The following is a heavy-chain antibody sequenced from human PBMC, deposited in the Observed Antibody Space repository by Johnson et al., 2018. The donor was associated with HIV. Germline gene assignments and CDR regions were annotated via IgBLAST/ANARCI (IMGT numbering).Heavy chain of an antibody. CDR1: GFTLNSYG. CDR2: IRYDGSNT. D-gene: IGHD6-13*01. V-gene: IGHV3-30*02. Sequence: QVQLVESGGGVVQPGGSLRLSCAASGFTLNSYGMHWVRQAPGKGLEWVAFIRYDGSNTYYGDSMKGRLTISRDNSKNTLFLQMNSLRAEDTAVYYCVRPAAAGRDDAFDIWGQGTMVTVSS. CDR3: VRPAAAGRDDAFDI. J-gene: IGHJ3*02.